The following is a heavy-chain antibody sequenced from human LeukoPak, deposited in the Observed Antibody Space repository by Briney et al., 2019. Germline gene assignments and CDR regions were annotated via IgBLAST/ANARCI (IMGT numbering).Heavy chain of an antibody. CDR2: IYYSGST. CDR3: ARAVISFGGAVAKGFDC. D-gene: IGHD3-16*01. V-gene: IGHV4-59*01. Sequence: SETLSLTCTVSGGSISSYYWSWIRQPPGKGLEWIGYIYYSGSTDYNPSLKSRVTMSLDTSKNQFSLNLSSVTAADTAVYYCARAVISFGGAVAKGFDCWGQGTLVTVSS. CDR1: GGSISSYY. J-gene: IGHJ4*02.